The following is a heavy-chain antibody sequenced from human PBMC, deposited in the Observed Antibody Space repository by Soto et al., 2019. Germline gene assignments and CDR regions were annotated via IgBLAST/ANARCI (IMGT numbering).Heavy chain of an antibody. D-gene: IGHD6-6*01. V-gene: IGHV4-4*07. CDR3: ARDPFGEYSSSGNWFDP. CDR2: IYTSGST. CDR1: GCSISSYY. Sequence: PXETLSLTCTVSGCSISSYYWSWIRQPAGKGLEWIGRIYTSGSTNYNPSLKSRVTMSVDTSKNQFSLKLSSVTAADTAVYYCARDPFGEYSSSGNWFDPWGQGTLVTVSS. J-gene: IGHJ5*02.